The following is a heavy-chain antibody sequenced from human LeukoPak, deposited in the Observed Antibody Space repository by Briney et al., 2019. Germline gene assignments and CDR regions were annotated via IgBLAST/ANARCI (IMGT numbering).Heavy chain of an antibody. CDR1: GFTFSRNW. D-gene: IGHD1-26*01. J-gene: IGHJ3*02. Sequence: GGSLRLSCAASGFTFSRNWMIWVRQAPGKRLEWVANINQEGSEKYYVDSVKGRFTISRDNAKNSLFLQMNSLRAEDTAVYYCARVGSGNFLGAFDIWGQGTMVTVSS. CDR2: INQEGSEK. CDR3: ARVGSGNFLGAFDI. V-gene: IGHV3-7*03.